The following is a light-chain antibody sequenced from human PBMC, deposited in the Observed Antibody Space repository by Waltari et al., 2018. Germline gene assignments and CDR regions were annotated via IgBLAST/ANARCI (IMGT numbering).Light chain of an antibody. J-gene: IGLJ3*02. CDR3: SSYTSSSSWV. CDR2: DVS. CDR1: RSAVGGYNY. V-gene: IGLV2-14*01. Sequence: QSALTQPASVSGSPGQSITISCTGTRSAVGGYNYVSWYQQHPGKAPKLMIYDVSKRPSGVSNRFSGSKSGNTASLTISGLQAEDEADYYCSSYTSSSSWVFGGGTKLTVL.